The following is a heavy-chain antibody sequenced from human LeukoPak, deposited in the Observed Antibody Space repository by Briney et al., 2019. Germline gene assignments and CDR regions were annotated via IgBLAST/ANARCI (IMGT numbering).Heavy chain of an antibody. CDR1: GGSISSYY. CDR2: IYTSGST. V-gene: IGHV4-4*07. CDR3: AAERITIFGVGTYFDY. D-gene: IGHD3-3*01. J-gene: IGHJ4*02. Sequence: SETLSLTXTVSGGSISSYYWSWIRQPAGKGLEWIGRIYTSGSTNYNPSLKSRVTMSVDTSKNQFSLKLSSVTAADTAVYYCAAERITIFGVGTYFDYWGQGTLVTVSS.